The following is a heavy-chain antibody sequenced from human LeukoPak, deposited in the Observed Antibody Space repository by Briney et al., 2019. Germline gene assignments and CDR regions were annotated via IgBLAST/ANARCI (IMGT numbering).Heavy chain of an antibody. CDR2: INPNSGGT. CDR3: AARNSSGWYGEKNFDY. V-gene: IGHV1-2*02. Sequence: ASVKVSCKASGYTFTGYYMHWVRQAPGQGLEWMGWINPNSGGTNYAQKFQERVTITRDMSTSTAYMELSSLRSEDTAVYYCAARNSSGWYGEKNFDYWGQGTLVTVSS. CDR1: GYTFTGYY. D-gene: IGHD6-19*01. J-gene: IGHJ4*02.